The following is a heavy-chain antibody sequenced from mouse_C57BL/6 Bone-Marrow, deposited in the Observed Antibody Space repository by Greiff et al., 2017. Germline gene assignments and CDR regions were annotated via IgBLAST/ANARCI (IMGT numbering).Heavy chain of an antibody. Sequence: VQLQQPGAELVMPGASVKLSCKASGYTFTSYWMHWVKQRPGQGLEWIGEIDPSDSYTNYNQKFKGKSTLTVDKSSSTAYMQLSSLTSEDSAVYYWARAGWLLRAWFAYWGQGTLVTVSA. D-gene: IGHD2-3*01. CDR2: IDPSDSYT. CDR3: ARAGWLLRAWFAY. CDR1: GYTFTSYW. V-gene: IGHV1-69*01. J-gene: IGHJ3*01.